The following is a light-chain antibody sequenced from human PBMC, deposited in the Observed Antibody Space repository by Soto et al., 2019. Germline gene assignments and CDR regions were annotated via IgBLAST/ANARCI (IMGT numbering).Light chain of an antibody. J-gene: IGKJ1*01. V-gene: IGKV1-12*01. CDR1: QGISTW. Sequence: DIQMTQSPSSVSASVGDRVTITCRASQGISTWVAWYQQKPGKAPKLLVYTASSLQSGVPSRFSGSGSGTDFTLTISSLQPEDVATYYCQQANSFPWTFGQGTKVEIK. CDR3: QQANSFPWT. CDR2: TAS.